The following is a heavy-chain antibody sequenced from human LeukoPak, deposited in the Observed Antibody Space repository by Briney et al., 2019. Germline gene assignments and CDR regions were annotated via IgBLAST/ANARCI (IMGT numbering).Heavy chain of an antibody. CDR2: ISAYNGNT. CDR3: ARDQSHYYDSSGYYYEDAFDI. CDR1: GYTFTSYG. Sequence: ASVKVSCKASGYTFTSYGISWVRQAPGQGLEWMGWISAYNGNTNYAQKLQGRVTMTTDTPTSTAYMELRSLRSDDTAVYYCARDQSHYYDSSGYYYEDAFDIWGQGTMVTVSS. D-gene: IGHD3-22*01. V-gene: IGHV1-18*01. J-gene: IGHJ3*02.